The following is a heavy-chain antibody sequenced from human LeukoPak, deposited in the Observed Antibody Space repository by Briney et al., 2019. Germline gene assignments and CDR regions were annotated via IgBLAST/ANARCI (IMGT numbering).Heavy chain of an antibody. CDR2: IVVGSGNT. J-gene: IGHJ4*02. V-gene: IGHV1-58*01. D-gene: IGHD1-26*01. CDR1: GFTFTSSA. CDR3: AALSIVGHFFDY. Sequence: SVKVSCKASGFTFTSSAVQWVRQARGQRLEWIGWIVVGSGNTNYAQKFQERVTITRDMSTSTAYMELSSLRSEDTAVYYCAALSIVGHFFDYWGQGTLVTVSS.